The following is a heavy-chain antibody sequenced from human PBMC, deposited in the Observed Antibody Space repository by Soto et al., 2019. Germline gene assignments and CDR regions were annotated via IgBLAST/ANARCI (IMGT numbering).Heavy chain of an antibody. CDR2: IYYSGST. Sequence: QLQLQESGPGLVKPSETLSLTCTVSGGSISSSSYYWGWIRQPPGKGLEWIGSIYYSGSTYYNPSLKSRVTISVDTSKNQFSLKLSSVTAADTAVYYCARHFSGFTPAAFDIWGQGTMVTVSS. V-gene: IGHV4-39*01. D-gene: IGHD6-25*01. CDR1: GGSISSSSYY. CDR3: ARHFSGFTPAAFDI. J-gene: IGHJ3*02.